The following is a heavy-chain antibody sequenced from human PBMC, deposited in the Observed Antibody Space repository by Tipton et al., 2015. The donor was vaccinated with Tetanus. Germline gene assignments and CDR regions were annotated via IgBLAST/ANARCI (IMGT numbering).Heavy chain of an antibody. V-gene: IGHV4-59*01. D-gene: IGHD5-12*01. CDR1: GGSISSYY. Sequence: LRLSCTVSGGSISSYYRSWIRQSPGKAPEWIGYSYYVGSPNHNPSLKGRVSISRDTSTNQVSLKLTSVTAADTAVYYCARGNGYSGYHHYFDYWGQGILVTVSS. CDR2: SYYVGSP. CDR3: ARGNGYSGYHHYFDY. J-gene: IGHJ4*02.